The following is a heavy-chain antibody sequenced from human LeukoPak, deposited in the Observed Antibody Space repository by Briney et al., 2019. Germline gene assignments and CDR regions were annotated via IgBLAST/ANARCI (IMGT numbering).Heavy chain of an antibody. Sequence: PGGSLRLSCAASGFTFRSYWMSWVRQAPGKGLEWVANIKQDGSEKYYVDSVKGRFTISRDNAKNSLYLQMNSLRAEDTAVYYCARDSIGYSYGYWYYYYYYMDVWGKGTTVTVSS. J-gene: IGHJ6*03. CDR1: GFTFRSYW. CDR3: ARDSIGYSYGYWYYYYYYMDV. D-gene: IGHD5-18*01. CDR2: IKQDGSEK. V-gene: IGHV3-7*01.